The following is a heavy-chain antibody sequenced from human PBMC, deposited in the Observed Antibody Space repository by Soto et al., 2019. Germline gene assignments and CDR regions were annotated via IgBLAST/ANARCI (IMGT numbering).Heavy chain of an antibody. D-gene: IGHD5-18*01. CDR2: ISSSGSTI. V-gene: IGHV3-11*01. CDR3: AIYSNYIDY. Sequence: SYYNWCWIRQAPGKGLEWVSYISSSGSTIYYADSVKGRFTISRDNAKNSLYLQMNSLRAEDTAVYYCAIYSNYIDYWGQGTLVTVSS. CDR1: SYYN. J-gene: IGHJ4*02.